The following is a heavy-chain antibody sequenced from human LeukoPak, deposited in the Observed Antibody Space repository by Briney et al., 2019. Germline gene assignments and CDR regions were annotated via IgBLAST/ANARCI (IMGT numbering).Heavy chain of an antibody. Sequence: SETLSLTCTVSGGSISSGDYYWSWIRQPAGKGLEWIGRIYTSGNTNYIPSLKSRVTISFDTSKSQFSLKLSSVTAADTAVYYCARDLLMYGLDVWGQGTTVTVSS. V-gene: IGHV4-61*02. CDR2: IYTSGNT. CDR3: ARDLLMYGLDV. CDR1: GGSISSGDYY. D-gene: IGHD3-9*01. J-gene: IGHJ6*02.